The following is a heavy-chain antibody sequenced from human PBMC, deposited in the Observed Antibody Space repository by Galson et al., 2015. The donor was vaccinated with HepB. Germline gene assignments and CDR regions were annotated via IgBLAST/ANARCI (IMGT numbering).Heavy chain of an antibody. J-gene: IGHJ4*02. CDR2: ISYDGSNK. CDR1: GFILSNYA. V-gene: IGHV3-30*18. Sequence: SLRLSCAASGFILSNYAMHRVRQAPGKGLEWVAIISYDGSNKYHGDSVKGRFTISRDNSKNTLYLQMNSLRAEDTAVYYCAKDPTYRPGWTFNFDYWGQGTLVTVSP. D-gene: IGHD2-15*01. CDR3: AKDPTYRPGWTFNFDY.